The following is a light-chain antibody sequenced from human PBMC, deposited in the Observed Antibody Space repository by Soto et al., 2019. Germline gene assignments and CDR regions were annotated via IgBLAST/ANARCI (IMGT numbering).Light chain of an antibody. CDR3: QQYETFST. V-gene: IGKV1-5*03. CDR2: KAS. Sequence: DIQMTQSPSTLSGSVGDRVTITCRASQTISSWLAWYQQKPGKAPKVLIYKASTLAYGVPSRFSGSGAGTEFTLTISSLQPDDFGTYFCQQYETFSTFGQGTKVDIK. J-gene: IGKJ1*01. CDR1: QTISSW.